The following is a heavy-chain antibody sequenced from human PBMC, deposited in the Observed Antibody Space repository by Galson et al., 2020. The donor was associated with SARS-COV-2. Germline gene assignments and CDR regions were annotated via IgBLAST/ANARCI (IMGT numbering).Heavy chain of an antibody. Sequence: SSVKVSCKASGGTFSSYTISWVRQAPGQGLEWMGRTIPNLGIANYAQKFQGKVPITPDKSTSTAYIELSSLRSEDTAVYYCAREYCTNGVCLFREYGMDVWGQGTTVTVSS. V-gene: IGHV1-69*04. J-gene: IGHJ6*02. CDR2: TIPNLGIA. CDR3: AREYCTNGVCLFREYGMDV. D-gene: IGHD2-8*01. CDR1: GGTFSSYT.